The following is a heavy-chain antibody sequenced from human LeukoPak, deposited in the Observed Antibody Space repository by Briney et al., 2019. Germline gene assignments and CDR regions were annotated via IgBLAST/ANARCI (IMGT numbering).Heavy chain of an antibody. D-gene: IGHD2-15*01. CDR2: ITGSVGTT. CDR1: GFTFCGDA. CDR3: AKSRSEVVVAAANY. Sequence: GGSLRLSCAASGFTFCGDAMCRVRQAPGTGLEWVSAITGSVGTTYYADSVRGRFTISRDNSKNTLYLQMHSLRAEDTAIYYCAKSRSEVVVAAANYWGQGTLITVSS. J-gene: IGHJ4*02. V-gene: IGHV3-23*01.